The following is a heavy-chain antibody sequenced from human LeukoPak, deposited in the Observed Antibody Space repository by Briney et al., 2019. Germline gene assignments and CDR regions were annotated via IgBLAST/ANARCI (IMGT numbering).Heavy chain of an antibody. Sequence: GGSLRLSCATSGFTFSNHAMHWVRQAAGKGLEWVSAIGIAGDTFYPGSVKGRFTISRENAKNSLSLQINSLKAEDTAVYYCVRQQTSHGNFDYWGQGTLVTVSS. CDR2: IGIAGDT. J-gene: IGHJ4*02. CDR3: VRQQTSHGNFDY. V-gene: IGHV3-13*01. D-gene: IGHD1-26*01. CDR1: GFTFSNHA.